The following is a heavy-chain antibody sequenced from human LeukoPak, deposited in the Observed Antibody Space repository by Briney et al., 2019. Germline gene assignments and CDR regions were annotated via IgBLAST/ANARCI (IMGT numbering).Heavy chain of an antibody. CDR3: AKEGGKYCSRTSCQGDY. D-gene: IGHD2-2*01. CDR2: ISYDGSNK. Sequence: GGSLRLSCAASGFTFSRYGMHWVRQAPGKGLEWVAVISYDGSNKYYADFLKGRFTISRDNSKNTLYLQMNSLRAEDTAVYYCAKEGGKYCSRTSCQGDYWGQGTLVTVSS. CDR1: GFTFSRYG. J-gene: IGHJ4*02. V-gene: IGHV3-30*18.